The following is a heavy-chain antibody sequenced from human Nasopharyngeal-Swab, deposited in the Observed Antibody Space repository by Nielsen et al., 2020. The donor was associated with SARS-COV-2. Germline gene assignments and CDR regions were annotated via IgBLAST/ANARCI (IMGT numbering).Heavy chain of an antibody. CDR3: TTDFYFDY. V-gene: IGHV3-73*01. Sequence: GESLKISCAASGFIFSASAIHWVRQASGKGLEWVGRIGDKDHNYATTYGAPVQGRFTIPRDDSKNTAFLQMDSLKTEDTALYYCTTDFYFDYWGQGTLVTVSS. J-gene: IGHJ4*02. CDR2: IGDKDHNYAT. CDR1: GFIFSASA.